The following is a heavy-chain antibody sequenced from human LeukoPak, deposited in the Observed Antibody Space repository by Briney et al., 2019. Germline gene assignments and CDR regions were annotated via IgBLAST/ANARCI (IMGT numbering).Heavy chain of an antibody. V-gene: IGHV3-74*01. D-gene: IGHD3-22*01. Sequence: GGSLRLSCAASGFTFSSYWKHWVRQAPGKGLVWVSRINSDGISTSYADSVKGRFTISRDNAKNTLYLQMNSLRAEDTAVYYCARCPSSAYYNDCFDIWGQGTMVTVSS. J-gene: IGHJ3*02. CDR2: INSDGIST. CDR1: GFTFSSYW. CDR3: ARCPSSAYYNDCFDI.